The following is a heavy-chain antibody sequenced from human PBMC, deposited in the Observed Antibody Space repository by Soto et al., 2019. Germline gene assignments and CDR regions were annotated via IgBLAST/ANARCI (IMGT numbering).Heavy chain of an antibody. Sequence: QVQQVQSGAEVKKPGSSVKVSCKASGGTFSSYAISWVRQAPGLGLEWMGGIIPIFGTANYAQKFQGRVTITADKSTSTAYMELSSLRSEDTAVYYCARTIFGVTMPYYFDYWGQGTLVTVSS. CDR3: ARTIFGVTMPYYFDY. CDR1: GGTFSSYA. J-gene: IGHJ4*02. D-gene: IGHD3-3*01. CDR2: IIPIFGTA. V-gene: IGHV1-69*06.